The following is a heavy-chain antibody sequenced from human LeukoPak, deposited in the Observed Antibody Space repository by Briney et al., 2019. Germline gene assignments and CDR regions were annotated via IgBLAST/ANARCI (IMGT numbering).Heavy chain of an antibody. CDR1: GYTFTGYY. CDR3: ARDRVYDYSNPRGFDY. V-gene: IGHV1-2*02. D-gene: IGHD4-11*01. Sequence: RASVKVSCKASGYTFTGYYIHWVRQAPGQGLEWMGWINPNSGGTNYAQNFQGRVTMTRDTSITTAYMELSRLRSDDMAVYYCARDRVYDYSNPRGFDYWGQGTLVTVSS. J-gene: IGHJ4*02. CDR2: INPNSGGT.